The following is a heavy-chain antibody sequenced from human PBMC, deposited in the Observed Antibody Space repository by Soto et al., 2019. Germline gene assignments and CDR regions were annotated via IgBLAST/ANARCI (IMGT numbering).Heavy chain of an antibody. CDR2: IKSDGDST. J-gene: IGHJ6*02. V-gene: IGHV3-74*03. D-gene: IGHD6-25*01. CDR3: VKGGGSKMGGYYFGMDV. CDR1: GFTFSNSW. Sequence: EVQLVEFGGGLVPPGGSLRLSCVVSGFTFSNSWMHWVRQVPGKGLEWISRIKSDGDSTEYADSVKGRFTISRDNANDTRYVQRNSLRVEDTAVYYCVKGGGSKMGGYYFGMDVWGQGTMVTVS.